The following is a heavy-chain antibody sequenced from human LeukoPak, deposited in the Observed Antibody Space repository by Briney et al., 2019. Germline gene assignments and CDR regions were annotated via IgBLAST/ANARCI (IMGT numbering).Heavy chain of an antibody. V-gene: IGHV3-48*01. CDR3: ARGEWALFDY. D-gene: IGHD2-8*01. CDR1: GFTFSSYS. J-gene: IGHJ4*02. CDR2: MRSSSTTI. Sequence: PGASMRLSCAASGFTFSSYSMYWVRQAPGKRLEWVSYMRSSSTTINYADSVKGRFTISRDNAKNSLYLQMNSLRAEDTAVYYCARGEWALFDYWGQGTLVTVSS.